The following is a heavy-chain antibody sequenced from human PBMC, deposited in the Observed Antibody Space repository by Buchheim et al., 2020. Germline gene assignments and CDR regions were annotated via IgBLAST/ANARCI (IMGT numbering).Heavy chain of an antibody. V-gene: IGHV4-61*02. Sequence: QVQLQESGPGLVKPSQTLSLTCTVSGGSISSGSYYWSWIRQPAGKGLEWIGRIYTSGSTNYNPSLKSRVTISVDASKNQSSLKLSSVTAADTAVCYCARETGEGYCSGGSCYSPFVYYGMDVWGQGTT. D-gene: IGHD2-15*01. J-gene: IGHJ6*02. CDR1: GGSISSGSYY. CDR3: ARETGEGYCSGGSCYSPFVYYGMDV. CDR2: IYTSGST.